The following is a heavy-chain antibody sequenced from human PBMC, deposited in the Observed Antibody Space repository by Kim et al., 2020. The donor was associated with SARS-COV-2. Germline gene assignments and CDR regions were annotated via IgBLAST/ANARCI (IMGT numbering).Heavy chain of an antibody. V-gene: IGHV4-4*07. CDR1: GGSISSYY. D-gene: IGHD5-18*01. Sequence: SETLSLTCTVSGGSISSYYWSWIRQPAGKGLEWIGRIYTSGSTNYNPSLKSRVTMSVDTSKNQFSLKLSSVTAADTAVDYCARVGVDTARTFGLGYYYGMDVWGQGTTVTVSS. J-gene: IGHJ6*02. CDR3: ARVGVDTARTFGLGYYYGMDV. CDR2: IYTSGST.